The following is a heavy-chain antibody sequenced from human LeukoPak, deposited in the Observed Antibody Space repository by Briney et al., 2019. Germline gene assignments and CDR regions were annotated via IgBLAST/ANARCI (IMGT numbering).Heavy chain of an antibody. CDR2: IYYSGST. Sequence: SETLSLTCTVSGGSISSSSYYWGWIRQPPGKGLEWIGSIYYSGSTYYNPSLKSRVTISVDTSKNQFSLKLSSVTAADTAVYYCARDWPRQYYFDYWGQGTLVTVSS. V-gene: IGHV4-39*07. CDR1: GGSISSSSYY. J-gene: IGHJ4*02. CDR3: ARDWPRQYYFDY.